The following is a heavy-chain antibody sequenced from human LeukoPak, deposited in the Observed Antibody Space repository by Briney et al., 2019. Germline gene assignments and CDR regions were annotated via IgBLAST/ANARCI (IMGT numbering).Heavy chain of an antibody. D-gene: IGHD4-17*01. Sequence: PSETLSLTCTVSGGSISSYYWSWIRQSPGKGLEWIGYIYYSGSTNYNPSLKSRVTISVDTSKNQFSLKLSSVTAADTAVYYCASTVTTSTAWYFDLWGRGTLVTVSS. CDR1: GGSISSYY. J-gene: IGHJ2*01. CDR2: IYYSGST. V-gene: IGHV4-59*01. CDR3: ASTVTTSTAWYFDL.